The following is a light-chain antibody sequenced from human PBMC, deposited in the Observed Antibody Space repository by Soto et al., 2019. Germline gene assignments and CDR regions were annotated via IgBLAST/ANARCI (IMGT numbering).Light chain of an antibody. CDR2: DVS. V-gene: IGLV2-14*01. Sequence: QSVLTQPASVSGSPGQSITISCTGTSSDVGGYNYVSWYQQHPGKAPKLMIYDVSNRPSGVSNRFSGSKSGNTASLTISGLQAEDEADYYCTSYTSSSTSVIFGGGTKLTVL. CDR3: TSYTSSSTSVI. J-gene: IGLJ2*01. CDR1: SSDVGGYNY.